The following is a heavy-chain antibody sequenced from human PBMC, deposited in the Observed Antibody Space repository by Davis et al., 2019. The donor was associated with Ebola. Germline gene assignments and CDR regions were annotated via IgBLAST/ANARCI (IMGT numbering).Heavy chain of an antibody. Sequence: AASVKVSCKASEYTFTSYDINWVRQATGQGLEWMGWMNPNSGNTGYTQKFQGRVTMTRNTSISTVYIELSSLRSEDTAVYYCVRGNSGSPDYWGQGALVTVSS. V-gene: IGHV1-8*01. D-gene: IGHD1-26*01. J-gene: IGHJ4*02. CDR3: VRGNSGSPDY. CDR1: EYTFTSYD. CDR2: MNPNSGNT.